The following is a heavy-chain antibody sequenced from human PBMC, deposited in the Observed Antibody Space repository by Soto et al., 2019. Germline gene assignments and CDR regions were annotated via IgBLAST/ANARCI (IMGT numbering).Heavy chain of an antibody. CDR1: EFIFSSYA. Sequence: EVQVLESGGTLVQPGESLRLSCAASEFIFSSYAMSWVRQAPGKGLEWLSGISASGVSTYYADSVKGRFTISRDNSKNTLYLEMNKLSAEDTAVYYCVKERDRTKGSDSCGQGTLVTVSS. CDR2: ISASGVST. CDR3: VKERDRTKGSDS. V-gene: IGHV3-23*01. J-gene: IGHJ4*02.